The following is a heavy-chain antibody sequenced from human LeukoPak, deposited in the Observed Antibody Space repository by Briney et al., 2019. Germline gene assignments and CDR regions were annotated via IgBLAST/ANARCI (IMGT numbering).Heavy chain of an antibody. CDR2: IYYSGST. CDR3: ARNGTVTVSGTKFNYFDY. J-gene: IGHJ4*02. Sequence: SETLSLTCTVSGGSISSSSYYRGWIRQPPGKGLEWIGSIYYSGSTHYNPSLKSRLTIFVDTSKNQFSLKVNSVTAADTAVYYCARNGTVTVSGTKFNYFDYWGQGTLVTVSS. V-gene: IGHV4-39*01. D-gene: IGHD4-17*01. CDR1: GGSISSSSYY.